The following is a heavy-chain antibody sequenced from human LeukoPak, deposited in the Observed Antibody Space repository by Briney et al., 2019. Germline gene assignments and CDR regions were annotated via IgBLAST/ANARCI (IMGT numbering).Heavy chain of an antibody. J-gene: IGHJ3*02. CDR1: GFTFSSYS. D-gene: IGHD2-15*01. Sequence: TGGSLRLSCAASGFTFSSYSMNWVRQAPGKGLEWLSYISSSSTTIYYADSVQGRFTISRDNSKNTLYLQMNSLRVEDTALYYCARGYSRAAFDIWGQGTVVAVSS. CDR2: ISSSSTTI. V-gene: IGHV3-48*01. CDR3: ARGYSRAAFDI.